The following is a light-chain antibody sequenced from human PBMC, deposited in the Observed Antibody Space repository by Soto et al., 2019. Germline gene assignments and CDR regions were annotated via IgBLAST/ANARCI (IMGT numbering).Light chain of an antibody. CDR2: DAS. Sequence: PGERATLSCRASPGVAPYVGWYQKKPGQAPRLLIYDASNKATGIPARFSGSGSGTDFTLTISSLEPEDFAVYYCQQRYAWPPLTFGGGTRVEVK. CDR1: PGVAPY. V-gene: IGKV3-11*01. CDR3: QQRYAWPPLT. J-gene: IGKJ4*01.